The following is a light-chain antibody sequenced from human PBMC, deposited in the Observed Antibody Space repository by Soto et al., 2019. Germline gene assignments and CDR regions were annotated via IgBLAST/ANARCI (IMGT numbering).Light chain of an antibody. Sequence: DIPMTQSPSTLSASVGDGVTITCRASQSIGSGLAWYQQKPGKAPKLLIYKATNLQTGVPSRFSGSGSGTDFSLTISSLQPVDSATYYCQLYTDFQYTFGQGTKVEI. CDR2: KAT. J-gene: IGKJ2*01. CDR1: QSIGSG. V-gene: IGKV1-5*03. CDR3: QLYTDFQYT.